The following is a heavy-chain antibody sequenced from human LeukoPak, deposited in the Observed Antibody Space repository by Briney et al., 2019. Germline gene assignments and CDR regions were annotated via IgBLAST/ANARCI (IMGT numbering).Heavy chain of an antibody. J-gene: IGHJ3*02. Sequence: GGSLRLSCVVSDFTVSGHHMTWVRQAPGKGLERVSIIYTDGTTYYADSVKGRFTISRDNSENMSYLQMNSLRVEDTAVYYCARDDSTASGAFDIWGQGTMVTVSS. D-gene: IGHD2/OR15-2a*01. CDR2: IYTDGTT. CDR1: DFTVSGHH. V-gene: IGHV3-53*01. CDR3: ARDDSTASGAFDI.